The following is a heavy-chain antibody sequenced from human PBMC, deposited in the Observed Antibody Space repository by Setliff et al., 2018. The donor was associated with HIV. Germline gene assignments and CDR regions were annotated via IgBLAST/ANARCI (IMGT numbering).Heavy chain of an antibody. J-gene: IGHJ5*02. V-gene: IGHV4-34*01. Sequence: LSLTCAVYGGSFSGYFWSWIRQSPGKGLEWIGEFRHSGNTNINPSLKSRVTISGDTTKNQISLKLTSVTAADTAVYYCARGGRSTVTQWAWFDPWGQGTLVTVSS. D-gene: IGHD4-17*01. CDR2: FRHSGNT. CDR1: GGSFSGYF. CDR3: ARGGRSTVTQWAWFDP.